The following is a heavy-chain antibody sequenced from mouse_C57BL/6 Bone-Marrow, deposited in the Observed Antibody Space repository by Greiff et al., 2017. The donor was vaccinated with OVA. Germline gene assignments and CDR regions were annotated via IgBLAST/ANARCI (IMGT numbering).Heavy chain of an antibody. CDR3: AREGTRGGYFDY. CDR2: IDPSDSYT. J-gene: IGHJ2*01. D-gene: IGHD3-3*01. V-gene: IGHV1-69*01. CDR1: GYTFTSYW. Sequence: QVQLQQPGAELVMPGASVKLSCKASGYTFTSYWMHWVKQRPGQGLEWIGEIDPSDSYTTYNQKFKGKSTLTVDKSSSTAYMQLSSLTSEDSAVYYGAREGTRGGYFDYWGQGTTLTVSS.